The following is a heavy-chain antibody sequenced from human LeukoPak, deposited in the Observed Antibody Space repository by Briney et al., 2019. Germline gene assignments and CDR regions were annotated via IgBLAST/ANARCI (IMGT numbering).Heavy chain of an antibody. V-gene: IGHV3-21*01. Sequence: GGSLRLSCAASGFNFSSYSMNWVRQAPGKGLEWVSSISSSSSYIYYADSVKGRFTISRDNAKNSLYLQMNSLRAEDTAVYYCARVGGATIDYWGQGTLVTVSS. D-gene: IGHD3-10*01. CDR3: ARVGGATIDY. J-gene: IGHJ4*02. CDR2: ISSSSSYI. CDR1: GFNFSSYS.